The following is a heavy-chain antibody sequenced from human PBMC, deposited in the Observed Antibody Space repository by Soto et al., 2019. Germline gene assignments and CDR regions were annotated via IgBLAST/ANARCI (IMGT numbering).Heavy chain of an antibody. J-gene: IGHJ3*02. D-gene: IGHD6-19*01. Sequence: VQLVETGGGLIQPGGSLRLSCVVSGLIVSNNYMSWVRQAPGKGLEWVSIIYNNGSTYYADSVKGRFIISRDNSRNTLHLQMNSLRVDDTAVYCCARGPAGAFDIWGQGTMVSVSA. CDR3: ARGPAGAFDI. CDR1: GLIVSNNY. CDR2: IYNNGST. V-gene: IGHV3-53*02.